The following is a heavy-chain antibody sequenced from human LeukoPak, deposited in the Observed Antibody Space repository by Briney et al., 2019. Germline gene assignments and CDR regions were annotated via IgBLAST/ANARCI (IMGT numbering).Heavy chain of an antibody. CDR2: IYYSGST. V-gene: IGHV4-39*01. CDR3: ARVFDSSGYPGY. D-gene: IGHD3-22*01. J-gene: IGHJ4*02. CDR1: GGSISSSSYY. Sequence: SETLSLTCTVSGGSISSSSYYWGWIRQPPGKGLEWIGSIYYSGSTYYNPSLKSRVTVSVDTSKNQFSLKVTSVTAADTAVYYCARVFDSSGYPGYWGQGTLVTVS.